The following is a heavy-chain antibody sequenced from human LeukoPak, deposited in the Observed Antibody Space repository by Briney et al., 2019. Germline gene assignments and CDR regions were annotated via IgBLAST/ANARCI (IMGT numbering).Heavy chain of an antibody. J-gene: IGHJ5*02. V-gene: IGHV4-34*01. CDR1: GGSFSGYY. CDR3: ARLALDGSGQGSWFDP. CDR2: INHSGST. D-gene: IGHD3-10*01. Sequence: SETLSLTCAVYGGSFSGYYWSWIRQPPGKGLEWIGEINHSGSTNYNPSLKSRVTISVDTSKNQFSLKLSSVTAADTAVYYCARLALDGSGQGSWFDPWGQGTLVTVSS.